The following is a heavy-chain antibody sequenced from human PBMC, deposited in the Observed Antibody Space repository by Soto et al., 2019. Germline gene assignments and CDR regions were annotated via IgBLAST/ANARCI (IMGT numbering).Heavy chain of an antibody. D-gene: IGHD4-17*01. J-gene: IGHJ4*02. CDR1: GFTVSSYA. V-gene: IGHV3-30-3*01. CDR3: ARDFQIDYGDVRGFYY. Sequence: QVQLVESGGGVVQPGRSLRLSCAASGFTVSSYAMHWVRQAPGKGLAWVAVISYDGSNKYYADSVKGRFTISRDNSKNTLYLQMNSLRAEDTAVYYCARDFQIDYGDVRGFYYWGQGTLVTVSS. CDR2: ISYDGSNK.